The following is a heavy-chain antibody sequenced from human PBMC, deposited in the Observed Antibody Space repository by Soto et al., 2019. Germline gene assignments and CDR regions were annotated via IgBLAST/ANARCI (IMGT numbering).Heavy chain of an antibody. CDR3: ASGSRDYDFWSGYWYYYGMDV. J-gene: IGHJ6*02. CDR1: GCTFSSYA. CDR2: IIPIFGTA. V-gene: IGHV1-69*06. Sequence: AVKVPCKASGCTFSSYAISWVRQAPGQGLEWMGGIIPIFGTANYAQKFQGRVKITADKSTSTAYMELSSLRSEDTAVYYCASGSRDYDFWSGYWYYYGMDVWGQGTPVPVSS. D-gene: IGHD3-3*01.